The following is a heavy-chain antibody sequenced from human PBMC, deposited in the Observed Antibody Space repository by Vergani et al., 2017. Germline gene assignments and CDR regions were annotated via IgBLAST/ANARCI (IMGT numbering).Heavy chain of an antibody. CDR3: ARLRIAARRWDWFDP. J-gene: IGHJ5*02. CDR2: INHSGST. D-gene: IGHD6-6*01. V-gene: IGHV4-34*01. CDR1: GGSFSGYY. Sequence: QVQLQQWGAGLLKPSETLSLTCAVYGGSFSGYYWSWIRQPPGKGMEWIGEINHSGSTNYNPSLKSRFTISVDTSKNQFSLKLSSVTAADTAVYYCARLRIAARRWDWFDPWGQGTLVTVSS.